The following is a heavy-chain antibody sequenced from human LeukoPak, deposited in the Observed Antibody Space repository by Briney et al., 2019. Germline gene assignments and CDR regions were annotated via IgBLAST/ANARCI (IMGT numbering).Heavy chain of an antibody. D-gene: IGHD6-13*01. CDR2: INAGNGNT. J-gene: IGHJ4*02. V-gene: IGHV1-3*01. CDR3: ARGRRLAAAGTWLEIGY. Sequence: ASVKVSCKASGYTFTSYAMHWVRQAPGQRLEWMGWINAGNGNTKYSQKFQGRVTITRDTSASTAYMELSSLRSEDTAVYYCARGRRLAAAGTWLEIGYWGQGTLVTVSS. CDR1: GYTFTSYA.